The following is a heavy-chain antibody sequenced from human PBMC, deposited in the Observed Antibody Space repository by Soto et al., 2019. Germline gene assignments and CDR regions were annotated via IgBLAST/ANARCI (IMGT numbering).Heavy chain of an antibody. J-gene: IGHJ4*02. CDR2: ISSSSTYI. Sequence: GGSLRLSCAASGFTFSNYNMNWVRQAPGKGLEWVSSISSSSTYIYYADSVKGRFTISRDNAKNSLYLQMDSLRAEDTAVYYCARDRRRGSGSSTFDYWGQGTLVTVSS. CDR1: GFTFSNYN. D-gene: IGHD3-10*01. CDR3: ARDRRRGSGSSTFDY. V-gene: IGHV3-21*01.